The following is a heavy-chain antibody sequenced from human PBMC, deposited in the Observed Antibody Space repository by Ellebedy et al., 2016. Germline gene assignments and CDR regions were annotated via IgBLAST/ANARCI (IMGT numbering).Heavy chain of an antibody. CDR3: VKVAWGGSYAY. V-gene: IGHV3-64D*06. J-gene: IGHJ4*02. CDR1: GFTSSSYA. Sequence: GGSLRLXCSASGFTSSSYAMHWVRQAPGKGLEYVSAISSNGGSTYYADSVKGRFTISRDNSKNTLYLQMSSLRAEDTAVYYCVKVAWGGSYAYWGQGTLVTVSS. D-gene: IGHD1-26*01. CDR2: ISSNGGST.